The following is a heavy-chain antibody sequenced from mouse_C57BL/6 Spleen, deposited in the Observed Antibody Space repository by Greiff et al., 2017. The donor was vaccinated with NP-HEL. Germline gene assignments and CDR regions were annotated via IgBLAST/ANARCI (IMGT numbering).Heavy chain of an antibody. CDR2: INPNNGGT. CDR1: GYTFTDYN. Sequence: EVQLQQSGPELVKPGASVKIPCKASGYTFTDYNMDWVKQSHGKSLEWIGDINPNNGGTIYNQKFKGKATLTVDKSSSTAYMELRSLTSEDTAVYYCARGGVPPFAYWGQGTLVTVSA. J-gene: IGHJ3*01. CDR3: ARGGVPPFAY. V-gene: IGHV1-18*01.